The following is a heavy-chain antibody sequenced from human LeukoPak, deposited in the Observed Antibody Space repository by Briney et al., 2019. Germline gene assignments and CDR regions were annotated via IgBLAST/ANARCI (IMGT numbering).Heavy chain of an antibody. CDR1: GFTFSSYW. V-gene: IGHV3-7*01. CDR2: IKQDRSEK. D-gene: IGHD3-10*01. Sequence: SGGSLRLSCAASGFTFSSYWMSWVRQATGKGLEWVANIKQDRSEKYYVDSVKSRFNISRDNAKNSLYLQMNSLRSEDTAVYYCWRSSPSFYYYCSGSYYRNYYYYYMDVWGKGTTVTVSS. CDR3: WRSSPSFYYYCSGSYYRNYYYYYMDV. J-gene: IGHJ6*03.